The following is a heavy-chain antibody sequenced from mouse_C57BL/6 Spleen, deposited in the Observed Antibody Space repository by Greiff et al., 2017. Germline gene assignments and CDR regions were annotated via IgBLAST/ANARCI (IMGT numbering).Heavy chain of an antibody. D-gene: IGHD1-1*01. Sequence: EVKLVESGGGLVKPGGSLKLSCAASGFTFSDYGMHWVRQAPEQGLEWVAYISSGSSTIYYADTVKGRFTISRDNAKNTLFLQMTSLRSEDTAMDYCARTGGSSLYWYFDVWGTGTTVTVSS. CDR3: ARTGGSSLYWYFDV. V-gene: IGHV5-17*01. CDR1: GFTFSDYG. CDR2: ISSGSSTI. J-gene: IGHJ1*03.